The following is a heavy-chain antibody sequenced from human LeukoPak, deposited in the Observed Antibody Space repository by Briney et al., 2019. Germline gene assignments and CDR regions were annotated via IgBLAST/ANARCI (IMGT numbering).Heavy chain of an antibody. CDR1: GFTFSSYS. J-gene: IGHJ4*02. CDR2: ISSSSSYI. CDR3: ARALGYCSSTSCYGGDY. D-gene: IGHD2-2*01. Sequence: GGSLRLSCAASGFTFSSYSMNWVRQAPGKGLEWVSSISSSSSYIYYADSVKGRFTISRDNAKNTLYLQMNSLRAEDTAVYYCARALGYCSSTSCYGGDYWGRGTLVTVSS. V-gene: IGHV3-21*01.